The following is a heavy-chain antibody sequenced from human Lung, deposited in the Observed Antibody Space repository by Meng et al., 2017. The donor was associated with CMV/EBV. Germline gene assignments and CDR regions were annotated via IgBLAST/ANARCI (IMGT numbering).Heavy chain of an antibody. J-gene: IGHJ6*02. CDR1: DGSFNAYY. Sequence: SETLSLXXTVYDGSFNAYYYNWFRQAPGKGLEWIGEINHSGSTNYNPSLKSRITISVDKSKNQFSLRLSSVTAADTAVYYCASESATYLGGRIYYHGMDVWGQGTTVTVSS. CDR2: INHSGST. D-gene: IGHD1-26*01. V-gene: IGHV4-34*01. CDR3: ASESATYLGGRIYYHGMDV.